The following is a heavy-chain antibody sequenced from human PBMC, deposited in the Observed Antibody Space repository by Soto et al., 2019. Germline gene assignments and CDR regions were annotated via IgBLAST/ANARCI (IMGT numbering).Heavy chain of an antibody. Sequence: ASVKVSCKASGYTFTSYDINWVRQATGQGLEWMGWMNPNSGNTGYAQKFQGRVTMARNTSISTAYMELSSLRSEDTAVYYCAREGYCSSTSCYTNGNYYYGMDVWGQGTTVTVSS. V-gene: IGHV1-8*01. D-gene: IGHD2-2*02. CDR2: MNPNSGNT. J-gene: IGHJ6*02. CDR3: AREGYCSSTSCYTNGNYYYGMDV. CDR1: GYTFTSYD.